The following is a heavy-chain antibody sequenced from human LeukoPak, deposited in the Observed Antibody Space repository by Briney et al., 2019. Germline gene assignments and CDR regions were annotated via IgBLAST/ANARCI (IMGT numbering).Heavy chain of an antibody. J-gene: IGHJ6*03. D-gene: IGHD6-6*01. CDR1: GGSISSSSYY. CDR2: IYYSGST. CDR3: ARIIAARPGFSYYYYYMDV. V-gene: IGHV4-39*07. Sequence: PQTLSLTCTVSGGSISSSSYYWGWIRHPPGKGLEWIGSIYYSGSTYYNPSLKSRVTISVDTSKNQFSLNLSAVTAADTAVYYCARIIAARPGFSYYYYYMDVWGKGTTVTVSS.